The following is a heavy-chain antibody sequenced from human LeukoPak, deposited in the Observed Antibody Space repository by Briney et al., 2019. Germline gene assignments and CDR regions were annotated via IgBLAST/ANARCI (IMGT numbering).Heavy chain of an antibody. CDR3: GGYGSASYYKAFDS. D-gene: IGHD3-10*01. CDR2: VYYTGIT. J-gene: IGHJ4*02. V-gene: IGHV4-59*01. Sequence: SETLSLTCTVSGYSLSSSYGSWLRQPPGKGLEWVGCVYYTGITSYNPSLNSSVTVSVDTSKNQSCLKPTSRTAADTAVYHSGGYGSASYYKAFDSWGQGTLVTVSS. CDR1: GYSLSSSY.